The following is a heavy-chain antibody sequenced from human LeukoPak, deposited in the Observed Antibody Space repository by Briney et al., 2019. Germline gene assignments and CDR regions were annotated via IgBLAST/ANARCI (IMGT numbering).Heavy chain of an antibody. CDR2: IYHSGYT. J-gene: IGHJ4*02. Sequence: SETLSLTCAVHGVSVSGYYWSWIRQSPGKGVEGIGEIYHSGYTNYNPSLKRRVTISAATSENQLSLRLTSVTAADTAVYYCARMRCGHTDNICYNYWGQGTLVTVSS. CDR3: ARMRCGHTDNICYNY. V-gene: IGHV4-34*01. CDR1: GVSVSGYY. D-gene: IGHD2-8*01.